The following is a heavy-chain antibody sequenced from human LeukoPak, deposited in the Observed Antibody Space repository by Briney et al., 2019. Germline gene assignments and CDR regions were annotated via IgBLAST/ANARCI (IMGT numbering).Heavy chain of an antibody. CDR1: GFTFSSYA. D-gene: IGHD3-3*01. CDR3: WSGYYFTYYFDY. CDR2: ISGSGGST. J-gene: IGHJ4*02. Sequence: GRSLRLSCAASGFTFSSYAMSWVRQAPGKGLEWVSAISGSGGSTYYADSVKGRFTISRDNSKNTLYLQMNSLYYCAKDREFFWSGYYFTYYFDYWGQGTLVTVSS. V-gene: IGHV3-23*01.